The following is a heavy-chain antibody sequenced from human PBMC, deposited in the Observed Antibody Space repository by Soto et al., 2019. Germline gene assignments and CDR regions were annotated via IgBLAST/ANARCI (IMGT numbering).Heavy chain of an antibody. Sequence: QVQLVQSGAELRKPGSAVKLSCKDSGGTFSNSPISWVRQIPGKGPEWMGRIIPSPARTIYSRKFRGRVTLTADKSTQKVYMTVSGLTTEDSGVYYCARVQVGASSFDYWGQGTRVTVSS. CDR3: ARVQVGASSFDY. V-gene: IGHV1-69*08. CDR1: GGTFSNSP. D-gene: IGHD1-26*01. J-gene: IGHJ4*02. CDR2: IIPSPART.